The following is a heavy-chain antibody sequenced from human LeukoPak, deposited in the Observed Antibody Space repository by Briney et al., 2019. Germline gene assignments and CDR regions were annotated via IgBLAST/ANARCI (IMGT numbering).Heavy chain of an antibody. Sequence: PGGSLRLSCAASGFTFRNYAMHWVRQAPGKGLEYVSAISSNGGTTYYANSVKGRFTISRDISKNTLYLQMGSLRAEDMAVYYCARGREGAYSYVDYWGQGTLVTVSS. CDR1: GFTFRNYA. CDR2: ISSNGGTT. D-gene: IGHD5-18*01. V-gene: IGHV3-64*01. J-gene: IGHJ4*02. CDR3: ARGREGAYSYVDY.